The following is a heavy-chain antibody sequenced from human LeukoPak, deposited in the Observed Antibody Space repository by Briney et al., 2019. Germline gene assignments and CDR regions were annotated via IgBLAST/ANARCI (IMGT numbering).Heavy chain of an antibody. CDR2: IYYSGST. D-gene: IGHD2-15*01. CDR3: VRHATGWNYVDY. J-gene: IGHJ4*02. Sequence: SETLSLTCTVSGGSISSYYWSWIRQPPGKGLEWIGYIYYSGSTNYNPSLKSRVTISVDTSKNQFSLKLSSVTAADTAVYYCVRHATGWNYVDYWGQGTLVTVSS. CDR1: GGSISSYY. V-gene: IGHV4-59*08.